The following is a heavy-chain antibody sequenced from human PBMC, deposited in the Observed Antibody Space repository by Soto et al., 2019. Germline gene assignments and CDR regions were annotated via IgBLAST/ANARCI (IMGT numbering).Heavy chain of an antibody. V-gene: IGHV1-46*03. Sequence: QVQLVQSGAEVKKPGASVRVSCKASAYTFTSYYVHWVRQAPGQGPEWMGMINPSRGGTDYAQKSQXXXTXPRDTSTTTVYMELSSLRSEDTAIYYCTGSIITTAGTDAFDLWGQGTLVTVSS. CDR2: INPSRGGT. D-gene: IGHD6-13*01. CDR1: AYTFTSYY. CDR3: TGSIITTAGTDAFDL. J-gene: IGHJ3*01.